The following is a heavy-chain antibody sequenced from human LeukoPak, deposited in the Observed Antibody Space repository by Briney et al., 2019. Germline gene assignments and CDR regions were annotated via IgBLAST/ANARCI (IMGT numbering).Heavy chain of an antibody. J-gene: IGHJ4*02. D-gene: IGHD5-18*01. Sequence: ASLKVSCKASGYTFTSYGISWVRQAPGQGLEWMGWISAYNGNTNYAQKLQGRVTMTTDTSTSTAYMELRSLRSDYTAVYYCATRKADTAMVFWGQGTLVTVSS. CDR2: ISAYNGNT. V-gene: IGHV1-18*01. CDR1: GYTFTSYG. CDR3: ATRKADTAMVF.